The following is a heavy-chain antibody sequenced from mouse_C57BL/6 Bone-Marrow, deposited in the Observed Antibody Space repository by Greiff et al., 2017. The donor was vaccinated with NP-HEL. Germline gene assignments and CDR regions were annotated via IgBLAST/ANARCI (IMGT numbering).Heavy chain of an antibody. Sequence: VQLQESGPELVKPGASVKISCKASGYTFTDYYINWVKQRPGQGLEWIGWIFPGSGSTYYNEKFKGKATLTVDKSSSTAYMLLSSLTSEDSAVYFCARDYYGSSPYFDYWGQGTTLTVSS. J-gene: IGHJ2*01. V-gene: IGHV1-75*01. CDR3: ARDYYGSSPYFDY. CDR2: IFPGSGST. CDR1: GYTFTDYY. D-gene: IGHD1-1*01.